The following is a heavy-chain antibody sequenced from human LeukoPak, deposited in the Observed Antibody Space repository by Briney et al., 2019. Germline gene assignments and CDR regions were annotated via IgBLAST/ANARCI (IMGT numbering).Heavy chain of an antibody. CDR3: ARGRGTTMVRGVITNYFDL. Sequence: ASVKVSCKASGYTFTAHYIHWVRQAPGQGLERMGWIDPNSGGTNYAQKLLGSVTMTGDTSINTAFMELSRLRSDDTAIYYCARGRGTTMVRGVITNYFDLWGRGSLVTVSS. D-gene: IGHD3-10*01. CDR1: GYTFTAHY. CDR2: IDPNSGGT. V-gene: IGHV1-2*02. J-gene: IGHJ2*01.